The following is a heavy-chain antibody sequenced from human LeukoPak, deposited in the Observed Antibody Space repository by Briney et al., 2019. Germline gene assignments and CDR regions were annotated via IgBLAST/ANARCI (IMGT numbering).Heavy chain of an antibody. CDR3: ARDEGGRGSPSDP. V-gene: IGHV3-21*01. D-gene: IGHD3-10*01. J-gene: IGHJ5*02. CDR1: GFSFSSYS. Sequence: GGSLRLSCPASGFSFSSYSMNWVRQAPGKGLEWVSSISSSSSYIYYADSVKGRFTISRDNAKNSLYLQMNSLRAEDTAVYYCARDEGGRGSPSDPWGQGTLVTVSS. CDR2: ISSSSSYI.